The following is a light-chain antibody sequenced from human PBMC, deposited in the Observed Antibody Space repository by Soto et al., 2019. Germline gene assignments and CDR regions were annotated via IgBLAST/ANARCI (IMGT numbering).Light chain of an antibody. CDR3: SSYTSSNTFGV. Sequence: QSALTQPASVSESPGQSITISCTGTSSDIGGYNYVSWYQQHPGKAPKLIIFDVSNRPSGISDRFSGSKSGNTASLTISGLQADDEADYYCSSYTSSNTFGVFGGGTKLTVL. CDR2: DVS. CDR1: SSDIGGYNY. J-gene: IGLJ2*01. V-gene: IGLV2-14*03.